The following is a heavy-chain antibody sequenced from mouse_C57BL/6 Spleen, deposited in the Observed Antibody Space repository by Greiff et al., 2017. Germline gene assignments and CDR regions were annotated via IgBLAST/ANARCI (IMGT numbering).Heavy chain of an antibody. D-gene: IGHD1-2*01. CDR1: GYAFSSYW. J-gene: IGHJ4*01. CDR2: IYPGDGDT. CDR3: ARATDYYAMDY. V-gene: IGHV1-80*01. Sequence: QVQLKESGAELVKPGASVKISCKASGYAFSSYWMNWVKQRPGKGLEWIGQIYPGDGDTNYNGKFKGTATLTADKSSSTAYMQLSSLTSEDSAVYFCARATDYYAMDYWGQGTSVTVSS.